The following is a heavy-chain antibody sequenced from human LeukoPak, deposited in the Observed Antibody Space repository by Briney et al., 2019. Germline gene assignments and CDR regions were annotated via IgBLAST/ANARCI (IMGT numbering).Heavy chain of an antibody. Sequence: PGGSLRLSCAASGFTFSSYWMSWVRLAPGKGLEWVANIKQDGSEKYYVDSVKGRFTISRDNAKNSLYLQMNSLRAEDTAVYYCARAPTYCTNGVCYNSRFDYWGQGTLVTVSS. V-gene: IGHV3-7*01. CDR3: ARAPTYCTNGVCYNSRFDY. CDR1: GFTFSSYW. CDR2: IKQDGSEK. J-gene: IGHJ4*02. D-gene: IGHD2-8*01.